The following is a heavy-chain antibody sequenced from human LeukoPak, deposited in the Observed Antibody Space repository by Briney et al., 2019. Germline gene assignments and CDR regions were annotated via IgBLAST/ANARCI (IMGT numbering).Heavy chain of an antibody. Sequence: PGGSLRLSCAASGFTVSSNYMSWVRQAPGKGLEWVSVIYSGGSTYYADSVKGRFTISRDNSKNTLYLQMNSLRAEDTAVYYCAIGYCSGGSCPVDYWGQGTLVTVSS. D-gene: IGHD2-15*01. V-gene: IGHV3-66*02. CDR2: IYSGGST. CDR1: GFTVSSNY. J-gene: IGHJ4*02. CDR3: AIGYCSGGSCPVDY.